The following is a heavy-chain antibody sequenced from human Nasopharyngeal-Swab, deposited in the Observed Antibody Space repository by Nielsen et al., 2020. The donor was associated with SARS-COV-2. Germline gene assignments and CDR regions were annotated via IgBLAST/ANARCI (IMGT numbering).Heavy chain of an antibody. D-gene: IGHD1-20*01. J-gene: IGHJ6*02. Sequence: GESLKISCWGSGYSFSSYWIGWVRQMPGKGLEWMGVIYPGDSDTRYSPSFQGQVTISVDKSITTAYLQWSSLKASDTAMYYCARQIINNWNDDLGWYYYGMDVWGQGTTVTVSS. V-gene: IGHV5-51*01. CDR2: IYPGDSDT. CDR3: ARQIINNWNDDLGWYYYGMDV. CDR1: GYSFSSYW.